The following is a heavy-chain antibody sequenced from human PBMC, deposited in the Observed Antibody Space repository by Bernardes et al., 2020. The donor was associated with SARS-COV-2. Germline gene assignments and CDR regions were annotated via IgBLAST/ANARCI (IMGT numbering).Heavy chain of an antibody. J-gene: IGHJ4*02. D-gene: IGHD6-19*01. CDR3: ARDIGAGGWYQEYYFDY. CDR2: INPSGGST. V-gene: IGHV1-46*01. CDR1: GYTFTSYY. Sequence: ASVKVSCKASGYTFTSYYMHWVRQAPGQGLEWMGIINPSGGSTSYAQKFQGRVTMTRDTSTSTVYMELSSLRSEDTAVYYCARDIGAGGWYQEYYFDYWGQGTLVTVSS.